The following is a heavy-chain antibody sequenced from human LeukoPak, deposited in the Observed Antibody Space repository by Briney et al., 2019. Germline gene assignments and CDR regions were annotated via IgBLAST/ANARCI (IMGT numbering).Heavy chain of an antibody. D-gene: IGHD3-9*01. V-gene: IGHV3-9*01. Sequence: GGSLRLSCAASGFTFDDYAMHWVRQARGEGLEWVSGISWNSGSIGYADSVKGRFTISRDNAKNSLYLQMNSLRAEDTALYYCAKDSRYDILTGYYVYWGQGTLVTVSS. CDR2: ISWNSGSI. J-gene: IGHJ4*02. CDR3: AKDSRYDILTGYYVY. CDR1: GFTFDDYA.